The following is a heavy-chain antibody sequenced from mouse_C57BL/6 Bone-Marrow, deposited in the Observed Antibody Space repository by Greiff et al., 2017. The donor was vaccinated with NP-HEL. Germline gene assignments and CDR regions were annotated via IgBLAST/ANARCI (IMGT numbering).Heavy chain of an antibody. CDR1: EYEFPSHD. D-gene: IGHD2-5*01. CDR3: SKSPYSNYVPYFDY. Sequence: VQLKESGGGLVQPGESLKLSCESNEYEFPSHDMSWVRKTPEKRLELVAAINSDGGSTYYPDTMERRFIISRDNTKKTLYLQMSSLRSEDTALYYCSKSPYSNYVPYFDYWGQGTTLTVSS. J-gene: IGHJ2*01. V-gene: IGHV5-2*01. CDR2: INSDGGST.